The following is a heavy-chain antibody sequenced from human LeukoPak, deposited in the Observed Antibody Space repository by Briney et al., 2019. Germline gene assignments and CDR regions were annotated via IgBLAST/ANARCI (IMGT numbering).Heavy chain of an antibody. CDR1: GGSISTYY. CDR2: IDTSGST. V-gene: IGHV4-4*07. Sequence: PSETLSLTCTVSGGSISTYYWSWIRQPAGKGLEWIGRIDTSGSTNYNPSLKSRVTISVDTSKNQFSLKLSSVTAADTAVYYCAREQVVGYNWFDPWGQGTLVTVSS. D-gene: IGHD2-15*01. CDR3: AREQVVGYNWFDP. J-gene: IGHJ5*02.